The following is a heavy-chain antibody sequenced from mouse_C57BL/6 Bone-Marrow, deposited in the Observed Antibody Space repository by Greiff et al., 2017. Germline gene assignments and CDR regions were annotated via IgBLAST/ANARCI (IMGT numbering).Heavy chain of an antibody. CDR3: ARHDYGSFGY. CDR1: GFTFTDYY. D-gene: IGHD1-1*01. CDR2: IRNKANGYTT. V-gene: IGHV7-3*01. J-gene: IGHJ2*01. Sequence: EVQVIESGGGLVQPGGSLSLSCAASGFTFTDYYMSWVRQPPGQALEWLGFIRNKANGYTTEYSASVKGRFTISRDNSQSILYLQMNALRAEDSATYYCARHDYGSFGYWGQGTTLTVSS.